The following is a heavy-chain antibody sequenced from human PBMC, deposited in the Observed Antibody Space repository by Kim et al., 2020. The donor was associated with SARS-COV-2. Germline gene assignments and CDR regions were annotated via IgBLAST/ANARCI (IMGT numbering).Heavy chain of an antibody. CDR2: IKDDGGQK. Sequence: GGSLRLSCKASGFTFSSYWMTWVRQAPGKGLEWVANIKDDGGQKYYVDSMMGRFTISRDNAKNSLYLQMNNLRAEDTAIYYCARDLNWNHYFDYWGQGALVTVSS. CDR1: GFTFSSYW. V-gene: IGHV3-7*01. D-gene: IGHD1-1*01. CDR3: ARDLNWNHYFDY. J-gene: IGHJ4*02.